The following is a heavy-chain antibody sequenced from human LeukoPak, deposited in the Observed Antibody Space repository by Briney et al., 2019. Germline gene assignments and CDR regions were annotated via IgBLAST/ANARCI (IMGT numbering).Heavy chain of an antibody. CDR3: ERLRVAMVRGVPYFDS. CDR1: GASITSNDYS. Sequence: PSETLSLTCTVSGASITSNDYSWSWIRQPPGKGLEWIGMISDSGKTYFNPSLKSRVTISADTSKNQFSLRQTSLTAADTAVYYCERLRVAMVRGVPYFDSWGQGALVTVSS. J-gene: IGHJ4*02. V-gene: IGHV4-39*01. CDR2: ISDSGKT. D-gene: IGHD3-10*01.